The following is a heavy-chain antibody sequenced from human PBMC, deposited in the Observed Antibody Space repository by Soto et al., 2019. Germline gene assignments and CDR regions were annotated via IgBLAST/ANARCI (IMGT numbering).Heavy chain of an antibody. CDR1: GYTFTSYG. CDR3: ARVYDSSGYYPHDY. Sequence: GAAVKVSCKASGYTFTSYGISWVRQAPGQGLEWMGWISAYNRNTNYAQKLQGRVTMTTDTSTSTAYMELRSLRSDNTAVYYCARVYDSSGYYPHDYWGQGTLVTVSS. V-gene: IGHV1-18*04. D-gene: IGHD3-22*01. J-gene: IGHJ4*02. CDR2: ISAYNRNT.